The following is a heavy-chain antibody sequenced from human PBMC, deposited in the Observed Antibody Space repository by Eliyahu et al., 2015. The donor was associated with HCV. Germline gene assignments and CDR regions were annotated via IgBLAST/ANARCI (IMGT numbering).Heavy chain of an antibody. J-gene: IGHJ4*02. Sequence: QVQLQQWGAGLLKPSETLSLTCAVSGGSLSGYYWSWIRQPPGKGLEWIGEINHSGSTHDNPSLKSRVAISVDTSKNHFSLRLTSVTAADTAVYYCARVRVTTVLRGVFDFWGQGTLVAVSS. D-gene: IGHD3-10*01. CDR3: ARVRVTTVLRGVFDF. CDR2: INHSGST. CDR1: GGSLSGYY. V-gene: IGHV4-34*01.